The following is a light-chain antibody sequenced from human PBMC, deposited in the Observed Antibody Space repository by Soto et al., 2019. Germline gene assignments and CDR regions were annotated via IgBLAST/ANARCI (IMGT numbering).Light chain of an antibody. CDR2: DVS. Sequence: QSALTQPASVNGSPGQSITISCTGTSSDVGGYNYVSWYQHHPGKAPKLMIYDVSNRPSGVSNRFSGSKSGNTASLIISGLQAEDEADYYCSSYTSSSTLSTYVFGTGTKVTVL. J-gene: IGLJ1*01. CDR3: SSYTSSSTLSTYV. V-gene: IGLV2-14*03. CDR1: SSDVGGYNY.